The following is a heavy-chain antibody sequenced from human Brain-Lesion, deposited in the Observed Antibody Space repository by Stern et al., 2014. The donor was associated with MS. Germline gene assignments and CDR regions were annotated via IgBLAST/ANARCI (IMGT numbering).Heavy chain of an antibody. CDR1: GGSISSGGYY. J-gene: IGHJ6*02. V-gene: IGHV4-61*02. D-gene: IGHD2-2*01. CDR3: ARGRVVPGFQYYATDV. CDR2: IFNSGRT. Sequence: QVQLVQSGPGLVKPSQTLSLSCTVSGGSISSGGYYWSWIRQPAGKGLEWIGRIFNSGRTSYNPSLQTRVTLSIDTSKNQISLRLNSMTAADTAVYYCARGRVVPGFQYYATDVWGQGTTVIVSS.